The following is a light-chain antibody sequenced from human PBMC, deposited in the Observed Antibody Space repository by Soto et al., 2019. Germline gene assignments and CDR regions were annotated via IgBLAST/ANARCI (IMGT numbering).Light chain of an antibody. V-gene: IGLV2-14*01. CDR1: SSDVGGYNY. CDR2: EVS. CDR3: SSYTSSSTQV. J-gene: IGLJ1*01. Sequence: QSVLTQPASVSGSPGQSITISCTGTSSDVGGYNYVSWYQQHPGKAPKLMIYEVSYRPSGVSNRFSGSKSGNTASLTISGLQAEDEADYCCSSYTSSSTQVFGTGTKV.